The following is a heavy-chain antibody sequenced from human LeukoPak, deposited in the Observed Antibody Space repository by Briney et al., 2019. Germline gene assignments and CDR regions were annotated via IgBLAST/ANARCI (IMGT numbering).Heavy chain of an antibody. CDR2: MNPNSGNT. Sequence: ASVKVSCKASGYTFTSYDINWVRQATGQGLEWMGWMNPNSGNTGYAQKFQGRVTITRNTSISTAYMELSSLRSGDTAVYYCARGRGRGIQLWLRLYYYMDVWGKGTTVTVSS. J-gene: IGHJ6*03. CDR1: GYTFTSYD. V-gene: IGHV1-8*03. CDR3: ARGRGRGIQLWLRLYYYMDV. D-gene: IGHD5-18*01.